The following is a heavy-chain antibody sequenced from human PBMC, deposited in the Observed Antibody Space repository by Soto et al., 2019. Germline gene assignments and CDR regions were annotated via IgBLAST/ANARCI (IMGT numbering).Heavy chain of an antibody. D-gene: IGHD5-12*01. J-gene: IGHJ4*02. Sequence: GGSLRLSCAASGFTFSSYAMHWVRQAPGKGLEWVAVISYDGSNKYYADSVKGRFTISRDNSKNTLYLQMHSLRAEDTAVYYCARDSGYEPYYFDYWGQGTLVTVSS. CDR1: GFTFSSYA. CDR3: ARDSGYEPYYFDY. CDR2: ISYDGSNK. V-gene: IGHV3-30-3*01.